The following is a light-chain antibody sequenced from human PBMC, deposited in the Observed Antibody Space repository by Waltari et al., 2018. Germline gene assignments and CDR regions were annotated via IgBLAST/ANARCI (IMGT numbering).Light chain of an antibody. Sequence: EIVMTQSPATLSVSPGERATLSCRASQSVSSNVAWYQQKPGQAPRLLIYGASTRATGIPARFSGSGSGTEFTLTISSMQSEDFAVYYCQQYNNWLTWTFGQGTKVEIK. CDR2: GAS. V-gene: IGKV3-15*01. J-gene: IGKJ1*01. CDR3: QQYNNWLTWT. CDR1: QSVSSN.